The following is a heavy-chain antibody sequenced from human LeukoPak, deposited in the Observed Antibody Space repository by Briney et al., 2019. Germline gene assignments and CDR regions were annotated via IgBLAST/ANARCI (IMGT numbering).Heavy chain of an antibody. Sequence: GGSLRLSCAASGFTFSSYAMSWVRQAPGKGLEWVSSISSSSSYIYYADSVKGRFTISRDNAKNSLYLQMNSLRAEDTAVYYCARWQRQGSGTFYFDYWGQGTLVTVSS. D-gene: IGHD3-10*01. CDR2: ISSSSSYI. CDR3: ARWQRQGSGTFYFDY. J-gene: IGHJ4*02. CDR1: GFTFSSYA. V-gene: IGHV3-21*01.